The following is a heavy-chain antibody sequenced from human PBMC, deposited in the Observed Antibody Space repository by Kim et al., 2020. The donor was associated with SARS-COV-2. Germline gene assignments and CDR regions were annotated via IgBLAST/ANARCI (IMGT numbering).Heavy chain of an antibody. Sequence: GGSLRLSCAASGFTFSSYAMSWVRQAPGKGLEWVSAISGSGGSTYYADSVKGRFTISRDNSKNTLYLQMNSLRAEDTAVYYCAKDVGYAPSSGLDYWGQGTLVTVSS. CDR3: AKDVGYAPSSGLDY. J-gene: IGHJ4*02. CDR1: GFTFSSYA. CDR2: ISGSGGST. V-gene: IGHV3-23*01. D-gene: IGHD3-22*01.